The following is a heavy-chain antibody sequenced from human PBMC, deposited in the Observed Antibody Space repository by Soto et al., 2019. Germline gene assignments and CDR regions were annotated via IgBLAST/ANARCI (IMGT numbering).Heavy chain of an antibody. CDR1: GGSISSYY. CDR2: IYYSGST. V-gene: IGHV4-59*01. Sequence: SETLSLTCTVSGGSISSYYWSWIRQPPGKGLEWIGYIYYSGSTNYNPSLKSRVTIPVDTSKNQFSLKLSSVTAADTAVYYCARVREVGATPGDFYYWGQGTLVTVSS. J-gene: IGHJ4*02. D-gene: IGHD1-26*01. CDR3: ARVREVGATPGDFYY.